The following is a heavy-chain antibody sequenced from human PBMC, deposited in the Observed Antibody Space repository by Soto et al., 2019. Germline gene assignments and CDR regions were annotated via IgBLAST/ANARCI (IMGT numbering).Heavy chain of an antibody. D-gene: IGHD2-21*02. CDR1: GYTFTSYA. CDR3: ARSIVVVTALDY. Sequence: QVQLVQSGAEEKKPGASVKVSCKASGYTFTSYAMHWVRQAPGQRLEWMGWINAGNGNTKYSQKFRDXVXTXRXXSARTAYMELSSLRSEDTAVYYCARSIVVVTALDYWGQGTLVTVSS. J-gene: IGHJ4*02. V-gene: IGHV1-3*05. CDR2: INAGNGNT.